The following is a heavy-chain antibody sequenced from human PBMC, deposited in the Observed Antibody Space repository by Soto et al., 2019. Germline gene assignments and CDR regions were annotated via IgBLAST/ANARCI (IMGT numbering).Heavy chain of an antibody. Sequence: PGCSLRLSCASSVFSFIDYAMRWVRQAPGKGLEWVSVTSESGGSTHYADSVRGRFTVSRDNSKNSLSLRMNSLRDEDTAVYFCAKRSPYSSGWYSPIFDYWGQGALVTVSS. D-gene: IGHD6-13*01. CDR1: VFSFIDYA. CDR2: TSESGGST. CDR3: AKRSPYSSGWYSPIFDY. J-gene: IGHJ4*02. V-gene: IGHV3-23*01.